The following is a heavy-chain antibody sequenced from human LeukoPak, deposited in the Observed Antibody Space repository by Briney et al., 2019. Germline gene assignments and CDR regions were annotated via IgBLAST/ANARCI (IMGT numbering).Heavy chain of an antibody. Sequence: GGSLRLSCAASGFTFSSYAMHWVRQAPGKGLEGVAVISYDGSNKYYADSVKGRFTSSIDNSKNTLYLQMNSLRAEDTAVYYCARAAWDYYDISGYYYDYWGQGTLVTVSS. CDR3: ARAAWDYYDISGYYYDY. CDR1: GFTFSSYA. D-gene: IGHD3-22*01. J-gene: IGHJ4*02. CDR2: ISYDGSNK. V-gene: IGHV3-30-3*01.